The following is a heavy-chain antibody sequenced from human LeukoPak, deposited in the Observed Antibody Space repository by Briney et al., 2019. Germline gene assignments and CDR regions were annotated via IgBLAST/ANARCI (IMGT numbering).Heavy chain of an antibody. Sequence: ASVKISCKAPGYTFTDSFFHWVRRAPGQGLEWMGWINPQSGATIYAQRFQARVTMTRDTSLSTAYMVLSGLRYDDTTIYYCARHIMKGNYFDYWGQGTLVTVSS. V-gene: IGHV1-2*02. D-gene: IGHD3-16*01. J-gene: IGHJ4*02. CDR2: INPQSGAT. CDR3: ARHIMKGNYFDY. CDR1: GYTFTDSF.